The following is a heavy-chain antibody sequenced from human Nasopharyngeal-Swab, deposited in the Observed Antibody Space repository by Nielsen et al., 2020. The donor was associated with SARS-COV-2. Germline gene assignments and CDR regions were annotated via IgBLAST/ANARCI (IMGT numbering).Heavy chain of an antibody. V-gene: IGHV1-3*01. CDR2: INAGNGNT. CDR3: ARGYPTGYSSSWRPYYYYYMDV. J-gene: IGHJ6*03. Sequence: ASVKVSCKASGYTFTSYAMHWVRQAPGQRLEWMGWINAGNGNTKYSQKFQGRVTITRDTSASTAYMELSSLRSEDTAVYYCARGYPTGYSSSWRPYYYYYMDVWGKGTTVIVSS. CDR1: GYTFTSYA. D-gene: IGHD6-13*01.